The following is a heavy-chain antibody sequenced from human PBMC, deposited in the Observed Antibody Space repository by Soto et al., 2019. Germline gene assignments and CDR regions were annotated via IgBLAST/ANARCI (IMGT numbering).Heavy chain of an antibody. D-gene: IGHD6-13*01. Sequence: SSVKGSCKASGSTFSSYAISWVRQAPGQGLEWMGGIIPIFGTANYAQKFQGRVTITADKSTSTAYMELSSLRSEDTAGYYCARYHVWVYSSNLNLLCPATHGNCDTGYVGM. J-gene: IGHJ6*01. V-gene: IGHV1-69*06. CDR1: GSTFSSYA. CDR3: ARYHVWVYSSNLNLLCPATHGNCDTGYVGM. CDR2: IIPIFGTA.